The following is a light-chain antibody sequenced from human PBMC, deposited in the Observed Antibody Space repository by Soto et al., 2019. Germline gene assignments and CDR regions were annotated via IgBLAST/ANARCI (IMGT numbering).Light chain of an antibody. CDR1: QSISSW. CDR3: QQYNSYWT. Sequence: DIQMIQSSAPLSASVGDRVSITCRASQSISSWLAWYQQKPGTAPKLLIYDAARLESGVPSRFSGSGSGTEFTLTISSLQPDDFATYYCQQYNSYWTSGQGTKVDI. CDR2: DAA. V-gene: IGKV1-5*01. J-gene: IGKJ1*01.